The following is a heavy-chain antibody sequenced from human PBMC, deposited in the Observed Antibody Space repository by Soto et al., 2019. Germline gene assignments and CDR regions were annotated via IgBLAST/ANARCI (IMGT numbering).Heavy chain of an antibody. J-gene: IGHJ4*02. CDR1: GFTFSDYY. V-gene: IGHV3-11*06. Sequence: PGGSLGLSCAASGFTFSDYYMTWIRQAPGKGLEWVSYISSSSSYTKYADSVKGRFTISRDNAKNSLYLQMNNLRAEDTAVYYCTRQGCGSTTCYSQLDYWGQGTLVTVSS. CDR3: TRQGCGSTTCYSQLDY. CDR2: ISSSSSYT. D-gene: IGHD2-2*02.